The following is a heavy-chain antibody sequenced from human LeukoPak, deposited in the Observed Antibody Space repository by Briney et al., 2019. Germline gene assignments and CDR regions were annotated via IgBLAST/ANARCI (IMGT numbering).Heavy chain of an antibody. D-gene: IGHD3-22*01. CDR1: GYTFTSYD. J-gene: IGHJ4*02. CDR3: ARGDPYDSSGYYLFDY. CDR2: MNPNSGNT. V-gene: IGHV1-8*01. Sequence: ASVKVSCKASGYTFTSYDINWVRQATGQGLEWMGWMNPNSGNTGYAQKFQGRVTMTRNTSISTAYMELSGLRSEDTAVYYCARGDPYDSSGYYLFDYWGQGTLVTVSS.